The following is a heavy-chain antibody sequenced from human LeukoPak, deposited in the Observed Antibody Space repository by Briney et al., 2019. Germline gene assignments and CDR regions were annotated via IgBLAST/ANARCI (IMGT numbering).Heavy chain of an antibody. CDR3: ARDPTPMKYSYGYGRGSFDI. J-gene: IGHJ3*02. CDR1: GFTFSSYS. CDR2: ISSSSSYI. D-gene: IGHD5-18*01. Sequence: PGGSLRLSCAASGFTFSSYSMNWVRQAPGKGLEWVSSISSSSSYIYYADSVKGRFTISRDNAKNSLYLQMNSLRAEDTAVYYCARDPTPMKYSYGYGRGSFDIWGQGTMVTVSS. V-gene: IGHV3-21*01.